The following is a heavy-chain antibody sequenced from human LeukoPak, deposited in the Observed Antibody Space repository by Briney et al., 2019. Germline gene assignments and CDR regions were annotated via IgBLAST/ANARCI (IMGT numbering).Heavy chain of an antibody. V-gene: IGHV3-48*02. CDR2: ISSSSSTI. CDR3: ARDGYYDSGGYFPPYFDY. J-gene: IGHJ4*02. CDR1: GFTFSAYS. Sequence: PGGSLRLSCAASGFTFSAYSMNWVRQAPGKGLEWVSYISSSSSTIYYADSVKGRFTISRDNAKNSLHLQMSSLRDEDTAVYYCARDGYYDSGGYFPPYFDYWGQGTLVTVSS. D-gene: IGHD3-22*01.